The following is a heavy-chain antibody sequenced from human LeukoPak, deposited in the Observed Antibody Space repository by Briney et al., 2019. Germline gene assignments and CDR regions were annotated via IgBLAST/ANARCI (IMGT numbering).Heavy chain of an antibody. CDR3: ATDSIAAAGTGDFDY. V-gene: IGHV1-69-2*01. CDR1: GYTFTDYY. CDR2: VDPEDGET. J-gene: IGHJ4*02. Sequence: GASVKVSCKASGYTFTDYYMHWVQQAPGKGLEWMGRVDPEDGETIYAEKFQGRVTITADTSTDTAYMELSSLRSEDTAVYYCATDSIAAAGTGDFDYWGQGTLVTVSS. D-gene: IGHD6-13*01.